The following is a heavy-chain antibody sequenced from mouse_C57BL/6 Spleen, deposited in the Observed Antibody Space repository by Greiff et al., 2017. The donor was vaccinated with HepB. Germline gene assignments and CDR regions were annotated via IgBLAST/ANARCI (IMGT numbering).Heavy chain of an antibody. D-gene: IGHD2-1*01. J-gene: IGHJ4*01. CDR1: GYTFTDYY. CDR2: IGPGSGST. CDR3: AIEGFYGNYPYYAMDY. V-gene: IGHV1-77*01. Sequence: QVQLQQSGAELVKPGASVKISCKASGYTFTDYYINWVKQRPGQGLEWIGKIGPGSGSTYYNEKFKGKATLTADKSSSTAYMQLSSLTSEDSAVYFCAIEGFYGNYPYYAMDYWGQGTSVTVSS.